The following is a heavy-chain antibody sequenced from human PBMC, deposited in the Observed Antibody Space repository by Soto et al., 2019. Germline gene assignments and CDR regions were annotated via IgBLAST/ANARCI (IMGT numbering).Heavy chain of an antibody. Sequence: EASVKVSCKASGGTFSSYAISWVRQAPGQGLEWMGGIIPIFGTANYAQKFQGRVTITADESTSTAYMELSSLRSEDTAVYYCARDKSEDCTNGVCFNFDYWGQRTLVTVSS. J-gene: IGHJ4*02. CDR3: ARDKSEDCTNGVCFNFDY. CDR1: GGTFSSYA. V-gene: IGHV1-69*13. D-gene: IGHD2-8*01. CDR2: IIPIFGTA.